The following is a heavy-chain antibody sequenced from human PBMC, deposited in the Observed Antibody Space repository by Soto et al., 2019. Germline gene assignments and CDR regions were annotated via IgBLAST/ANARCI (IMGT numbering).Heavy chain of an antibody. CDR3: ARSGYYYYGMDV. CDR1: GGSISSYY. CDR2: SYYSGST. Sequence: QVQLQESGPGLVKPSETLSLTCTVSGGSISSYYWSWIRQPPGKGLEWIGYSYYSGSTNYNPSLKSRLTISVDTSKNQFSLKLSSVTAADTAVYYCARSGYYYYGMDVWGQGTTVTVSS. V-gene: IGHV4-59*08. J-gene: IGHJ6*02.